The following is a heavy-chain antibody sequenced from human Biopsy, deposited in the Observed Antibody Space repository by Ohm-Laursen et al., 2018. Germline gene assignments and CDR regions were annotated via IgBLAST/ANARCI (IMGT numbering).Heavy chain of an antibody. CDR2: ISSSGSTI. J-gene: IGHJ3*02. D-gene: IGHD3-22*01. V-gene: IGHV3-11*01. CDR1: GFTFSDYY. CDR3: WRGNYYYDSSGLESYDAFDI. Sequence: SLRLSCAASGFTFSDYYMSWIRKAQGKGLGLDSYISSSGSTIYYADSVQDRFTISRDNAKNSLYLQMNSLRAEDTAVYYCWRGNYYYDSSGLESYDAFDIWGQGTMVTVSS.